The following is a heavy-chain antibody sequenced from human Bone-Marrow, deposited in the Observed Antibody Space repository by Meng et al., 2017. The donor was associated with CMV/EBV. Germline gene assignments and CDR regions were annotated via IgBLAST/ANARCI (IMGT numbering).Heavy chain of an antibody. D-gene: IGHD2-2*01. V-gene: IGHV3-7*01. CDR2: IKQDGSEK. J-gene: IGHJ6*02. Sequence: GGSLRLSCAASGFTFSSYWMSWVRQAPGKGLEWVANIKQDGSEKYYVDSVKGRFTISRDNAKNSLYLQMNSLRAEDTAVYYCAREGESIVPAAMVWSFYYGMYVWGQGTTVTVSS. CDR3: AREGESIVPAAMVWSFYYGMYV. CDR1: GFTFSSYW.